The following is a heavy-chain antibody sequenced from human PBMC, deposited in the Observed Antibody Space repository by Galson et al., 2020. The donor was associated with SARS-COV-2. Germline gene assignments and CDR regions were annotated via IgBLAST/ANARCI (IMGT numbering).Heavy chain of an antibody. CDR2: INHSGST. V-gene: IGHV4-34*01. J-gene: IGHJ6*02. CDR1: GGSFSGYY. Sequence: SETLSLTCAVYGGSFSGYYWSWIRQPPGKGLEWIGEINHSGSTNYNPSLKIRVTISVDTSKNQFSLKLSSVTAADTAVYYCALERGYSGYVLAADTDYYGMDVWGQGTTVTVSS. D-gene: IGHD5-12*01. CDR3: ALERGYSGYVLAADTDYYGMDV.